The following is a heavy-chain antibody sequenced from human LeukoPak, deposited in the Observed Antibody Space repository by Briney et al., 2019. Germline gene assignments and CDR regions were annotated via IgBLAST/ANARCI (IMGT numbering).Heavy chain of an antibody. V-gene: IGHV4-59*01. D-gene: IGHD5-12*01. CDR2: IYYSGSS. Sequence: SETLSLTCTVSGGSISSYYWSWIRQPPGKGLEWIGYIYYSGSSNYNPSLQSRVIISGDTSKNQVSLKLSSVTAADTAVYYCARANRYDLYFDYWGQGTLVTVSS. J-gene: IGHJ4*02. CDR3: ARANRYDLYFDY. CDR1: GGSISSYY.